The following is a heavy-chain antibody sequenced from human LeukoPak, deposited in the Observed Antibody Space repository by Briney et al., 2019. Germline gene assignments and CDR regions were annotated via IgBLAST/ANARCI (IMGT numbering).Heavy chain of an antibody. J-gene: IGHJ4*02. D-gene: IGHD6-6*01. CDR2: ISSYGGST. Sequence: GGSLRLSCAASGFNLSSYSMHWVRQAPGKGLEYVSAISSYGGSTYYANSVKDRFTISRDNSKNTVYLQMGSLITEDMAVYYCARISRSHDYDYWGQGTLVTVSS. V-gene: IGHV3-64*01. CDR3: ARISRSHDYDY. CDR1: GFNLSSYS.